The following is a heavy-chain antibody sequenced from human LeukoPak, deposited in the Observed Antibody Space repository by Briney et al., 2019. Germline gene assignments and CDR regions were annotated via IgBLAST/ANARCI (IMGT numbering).Heavy chain of an antibody. Sequence: SVKVSCKASGGTFSSYAISWVRQAPGQGLEWMGGIIPIFGTANYAQKFQGRATMTTDTSTSTAYMELRSLSSDDTAVYYCGRGPKAGGPHHDMDVWGQGTLVTVSS. CDR3: GRGPKAGGPHHDMDV. V-gene: IGHV1-69*05. CDR2: IIPIFGTA. D-gene: IGHD3-9*01. CDR1: GGTFSSYA. J-gene: IGHJ4*02.